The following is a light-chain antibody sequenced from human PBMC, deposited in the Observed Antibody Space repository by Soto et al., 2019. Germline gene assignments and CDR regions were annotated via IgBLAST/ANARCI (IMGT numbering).Light chain of an antibody. CDR2: GTS. CDR1: ESISNNY. J-gene: IGKJ1*01. CDR3: PTYVNTPRP. V-gene: IGKV3-20*01. Sequence: EIVLTQSPGTLSLSPGERVTLSCRASESISNNYLAWYQQKPGQAPRLLIYGTSSRATGIPDRFGGSGSGTDFSLTISRLEPEDFEMYYSPTYVNTPRPFGQVTK.